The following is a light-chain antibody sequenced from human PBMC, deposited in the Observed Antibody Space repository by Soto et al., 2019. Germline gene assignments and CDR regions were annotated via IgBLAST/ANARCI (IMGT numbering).Light chain of an antibody. CDR2: AAS. V-gene: IGKV1-39*01. J-gene: IGKJ5*01. CDR1: QSISSY. Sequence: DLQMTQCPSSLSASVGDRVTITCRASQSISSYLNWYQQKPGKAPKLLIYAASSLQSGVPSRFSGSGSGTDFTLTISSLQPEDFATYYCQQSYSTFVTFGQGTRLEIK. CDR3: QQSYSTFVT.